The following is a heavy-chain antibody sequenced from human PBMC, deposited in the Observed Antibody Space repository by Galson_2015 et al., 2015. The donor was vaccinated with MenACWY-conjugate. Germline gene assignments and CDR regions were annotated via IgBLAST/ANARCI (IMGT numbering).Heavy chain of an antibody. CDR2: IYYSGST. J-gene: IGHJ4*02. CDR1: GSSISSSSYY. D-gene: IGHD6-19*01. Sequence: ETLALTCAVSGSSISSSSYYWDWSREPPGKGLEWIGRIYYSGSTYYNPSLKSRGAISVDTSKNQFSLKLSSVTAADTAVYYCARDRLAVAGDNFDSWGQGTLVTVSS. CDR3: ARDRLAVAGDNFDS. V-gene: IGHV4-39*07.